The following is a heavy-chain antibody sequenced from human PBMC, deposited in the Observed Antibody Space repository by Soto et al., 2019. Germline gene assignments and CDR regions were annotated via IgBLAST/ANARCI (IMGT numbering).Heavy chain of an antibody. D-gene: IGHD3-3*01. CDR3: ARGLIDFWSGYEGYYYYSMDV. Sequence: GASVKVSCKASGYTFTSYDINWVRQATGQGLEWMGWMNPNSGNTGYAQKFQGRVTMTRNTSISTAYMELSSLRSEDTAVYYCARGLIDFWSGYEGYYYYSMDVWGKGTTVTVSS. CDR1: GYTFTSYD. CDR2: MNPNSGNT. J-gene: IGHJ6*03. V-gene: IGHV1-8*01.